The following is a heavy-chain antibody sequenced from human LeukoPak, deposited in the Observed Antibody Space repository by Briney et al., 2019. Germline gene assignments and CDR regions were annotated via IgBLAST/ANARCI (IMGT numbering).Heavy chain of an antibody. CDR3: ARVNYDILTGYPQGFDP. CDR2: IYTSGST. V-gene: IGHV4-4*07. CDR1: GDSISSFY. D-gene: IGHD3-9*01. Sequence: SETLSLTCTVSGDSISSFYWTWIRQPAGKGLEWIGRIYTSGSTDYNPSLKSRVTMSVDTSKNQFSLKLSSVTAADTAVYYCARVNYDILTGYPQGFDPWGQGTLVTVSS. J-gene: IGHJ5*02.